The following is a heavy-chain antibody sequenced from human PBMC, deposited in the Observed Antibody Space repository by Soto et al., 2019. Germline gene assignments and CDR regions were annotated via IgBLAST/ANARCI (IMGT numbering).Heavy chain of an antibody. D-gene: IGHD3-22*01. CDR3: ASLPDEISNYYDNTGKSDY. V-gene: IGHV3-23*01. Sequence: GGSLRLSCAASGFTFSSYAMSWVRQAPGKGLEWVSAISGSGGSTYYADSVKGRFTISRDNSKNTLYLQMNSLRAEDTAVYYCASLPDEISNYYDNTGKSDYWGQGTLVTVSS. CDR1: GFTFSSYA. CDR2: ISGSGGST. J-gene: IGHJ4*02.